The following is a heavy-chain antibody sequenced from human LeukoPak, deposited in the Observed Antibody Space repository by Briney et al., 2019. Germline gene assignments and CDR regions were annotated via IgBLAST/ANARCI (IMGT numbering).Heavy chain of an antibody. D-gene: IGHD3-10*01. CDR3: AKGDYYGHEPTYFDY. CDR2: ISGSGGST. CDR1: GFTFSSYA. J-gene: IGHJ4*02. V-gene: IGHV3-23*01. Sequence: GGSLRLSCAASGFTFSSYAMSWVRQAPGKGLEWVSAISGSGGSTYYADSVKGRFTISRDNSKNTLYLQMNSLRAEDTAVYYCAKGDYYGHEPTYFDYWGQGTLVTVSS.